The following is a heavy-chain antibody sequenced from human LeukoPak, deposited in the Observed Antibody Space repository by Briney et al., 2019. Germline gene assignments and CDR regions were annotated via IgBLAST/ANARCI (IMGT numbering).Heavy chain of an antibody. D-gene: IGHD1-26*01. CDR1: GFTFSSYA. J-gene: IGHJ6*03. CDR3: AKGGGIHVPVYYYDYMDV. CDR2: ISGSGGST. V-gene: IGHV3-23*01. Sequence: PGGSLRLSCAASGFTFSSYAMSWVRQAPGEGLEWVSAISGSGGSTYYADSVKGRFTISRDNSKNTLYLQMNSLRAEDTAVYYCAKGGGIHVPVYYYDYMDVWGKGTTVTVSS.